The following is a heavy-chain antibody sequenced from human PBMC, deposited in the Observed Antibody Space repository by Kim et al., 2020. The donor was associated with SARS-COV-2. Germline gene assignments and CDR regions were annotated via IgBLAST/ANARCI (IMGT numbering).Heavy chain of an antibody. CDR2: INAGNGNT. D-gene: IGHD6-13*01. CDR1: GYTFTSYA. Sequence: ASVKVSCKASGYTFTSYAMHWVRQAPGQRLEWMGWINAGNGNTKYSQKFQGRVTITRDTSASTAYMELSSLRSEDTAVYYCASGYSSSWITYDLAFDIWGQGTMVTVSS. CDR3: ASGYSSSWITYDLAFDI. V-gene: IGHV1-3*01. J-gene: IGHJ3*02.